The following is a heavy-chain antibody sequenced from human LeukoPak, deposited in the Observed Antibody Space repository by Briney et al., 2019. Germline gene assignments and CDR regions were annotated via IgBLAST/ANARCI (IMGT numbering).Heavy chain of an antibody. CDR2: ISWEGGTT. D-gene: IGHD3-10*01. CDR1: GFTFDDYA. Sequence: PGGSLRLSCAASGFTFDDYAMHWVRQAPGKGLEWVALISWEGGTTYYADSVRGRFTIFRDNSKNYLYLQMNSLRTEDTAFYYCTRDTDYGSATNYFDSWGQGTLVSVSS. CDR3: TRDTDYGSATNYFDS. J-gene: IGHJ4*02. V-gene: IGHV3-43*01.